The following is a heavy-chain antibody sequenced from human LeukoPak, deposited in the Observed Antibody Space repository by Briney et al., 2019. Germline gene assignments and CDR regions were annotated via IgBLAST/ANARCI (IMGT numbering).Heavy chain of an antibody. CDR1: GRTFSSYA. V-gene: IGHV1-69*05. J-gene: IGHJ6*03. Sequence: LVKVSCKPSGRTFSSYAISWERQAPGQGLEWMGGIIPIFGTANYAQKFQGRGTITTDESTSTAYMELSSLRSEDTAVYYCARSTFFGDIVVVPAAPKRAYYYYYYMDVWGKGTTATVSS. CDR3: ARSTFFGDIVVVPAAPKRAYYYYYYMDV. CDR2: IIPIFGTA. D-gene: IGHD2-2*01.